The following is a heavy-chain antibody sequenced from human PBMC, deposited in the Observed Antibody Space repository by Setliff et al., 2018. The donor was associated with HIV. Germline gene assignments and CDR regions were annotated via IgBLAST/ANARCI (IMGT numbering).Heavy chain of an antibody. V-gene: IGHV4-34*01. Sequence: SETLSLTCAVYGGAFNDYYWNWIRQPPGEGLQWIGEINHSGNINYNPSLRSRVTMSVDTSKKQFSLNVTSVTAADTAVYYCARGTYYNGGHLPLGSWGQGALVTVSS. CDR2: INHSGNI. D-gene: IGHD2-8*01. CDR3: ARGTYYNGGHLPLGS. CDR1: GGAFNDYY. J-gene: IGHJ4*02.